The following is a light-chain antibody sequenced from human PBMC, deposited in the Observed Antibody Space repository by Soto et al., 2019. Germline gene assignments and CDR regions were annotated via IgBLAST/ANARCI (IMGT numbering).Light chain of an antibody. CDR3: SSYAASNNFYFV. J-gene: IGLJ3*02. V-gene: IGLV2-8*01. CDR1: SSDVGGYNY. Sequence: QPVLTQPPSASGSPGQSVTISCTGTSSDVGGYNYVSWYQQYPGRAPKLMIYEVTKRPSGVPDRFPGSKSGNTASLTVSGLQAEDEADYYCSSYAASNNFYFVFGGGTKLTVL. CDR2: EVT.